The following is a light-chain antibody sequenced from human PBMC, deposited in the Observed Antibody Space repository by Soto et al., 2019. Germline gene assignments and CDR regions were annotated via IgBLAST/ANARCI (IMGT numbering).Light chain of an antibody. V-gene: IGLV2-14*01. CDR1: SSDVGGYKY. CDR2: EVS. CDR3: SSYTSSTTYV. J-gene: IGLJ1*01. Sequence: QSALTQPASVSGSPGQSITISCTGTSSDVGGYKYVSWYQQHPGKAPKVMIYEVSNRPSGVSNRFSGSKSGNTASLTISGLQADDEADYDCSSYTSSTTYVFGPGTKLTVL.